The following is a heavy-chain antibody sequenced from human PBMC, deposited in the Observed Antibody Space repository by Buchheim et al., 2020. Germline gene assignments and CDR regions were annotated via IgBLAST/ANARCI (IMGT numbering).Heavy chain of an antibody. D-gene: IGHD3-3*01. Sequence: EVQLVESGGGLVQPGGSLRLSCAASGFTFSSYWMHWVRQAPGKGLVWVSRINSDGSSTSYADSVKGRFTISRDNAKNPLYLQMNSPRAEDTAVYYCARDATLGYYDFWNGYSGAYYFDYWGQGTL. CDR1: GFTFSSYW. CDR3: ARDATLGYYDFWNGYSGAYYFDY. J-gene: IGHJ4*02. CDR2: INSDGSST. V-gene: IGHV3-74*01.